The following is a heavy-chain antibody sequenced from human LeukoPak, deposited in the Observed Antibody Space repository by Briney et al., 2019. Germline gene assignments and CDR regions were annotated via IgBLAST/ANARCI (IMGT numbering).Heavy chain of an antibody. Sequence: GESLKISCKGSGYSFTSYWSGGGRQMPGKGLGWMGIIYPGDSDTRYSLSFQGQVTISADKSISTAYLQWSSLKASDTAMYYCARRDENWYFDLWGRGTLVTVSS. J-gene: IGHJ2*01. V-gene: IGHV5-51*01. CDR3: ARRDENWYFDL. CDR2: IYPGDSDT. CDR1: GYSFTSYW.